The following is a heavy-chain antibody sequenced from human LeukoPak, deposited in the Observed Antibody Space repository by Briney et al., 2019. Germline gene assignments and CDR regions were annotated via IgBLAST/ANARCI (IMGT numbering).Heavy chain of an antibody. V-gene: IGHV1-2*02. Sequence: ASVKVSCKASGYTFTGYYMHWVRQAPGQGLEWMGWINPNRGGTNYAQKFQGRVTMTRDTSISTAYMELSSLRSDDTAVYYCAREIVTTIRQFAYWGQGTLVTVSS. J-gene: IGHJ4*02. D-gene: IGHD5-12*01. CDR3: AREIVTTIRQFAY. CDR1: GYTFTGYY. CDR2: INPNRGGT.